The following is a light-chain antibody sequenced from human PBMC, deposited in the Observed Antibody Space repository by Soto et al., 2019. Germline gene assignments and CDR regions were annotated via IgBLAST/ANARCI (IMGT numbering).Light chain of an antibody. J-gene: IGLJ3*02. Sequence: QSVLTQPPSVSGAPGQRVTISCTGSSSNIGAGYDVHWYQQLPGTAPKLLIYGNSNRPSGVPDRFSGSKSGTSASLAITGLQAEDEAYYYCQSYDSSLSCWVFGGGTKVTVL. V-gene: IGLV1-40*01. CDR1: SSNIGAGYD. CDR3: QSYDSSLSCWV. CDR2: GNS.